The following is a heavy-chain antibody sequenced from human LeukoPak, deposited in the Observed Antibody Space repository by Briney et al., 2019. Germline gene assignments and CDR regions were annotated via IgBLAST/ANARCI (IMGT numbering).Heavy chain of an antibody. CDR3: ARDPVYCSSTSCYEGAIDY. V-gene: IGHV4-30-4*08. D-gene: IGHD2-2*01. CDR1: GGSISSGDYY. CDR2: IYYSGST. J-gene: IGHJ4*02. Sequence: PSETLSLTCTVSGGSISSGDYYWSWIRQPPGKGLEWIGYIYYSGSTYYNPSLKSRVTISVDTSKNQFSLKLSSVTAADTAVYYCARDPVYCSSTSCYEGAIDYWDQGTLVTVSS.